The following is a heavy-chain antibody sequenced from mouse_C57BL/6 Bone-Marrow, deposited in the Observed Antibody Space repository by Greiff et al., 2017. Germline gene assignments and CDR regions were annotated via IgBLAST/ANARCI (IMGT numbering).Heavy chain of an antibody. J-gene: IGHJ4*01. CDR3: ARDDYYAMDY. Sequence: QVQLQQPGAELVKPGAPVKLSCKASGYTFTSYWMQWVKQRPGQGLEWIGEIDPSDSYTNYNQKFKGKATLTVDTSSSTAYMQLSSLTSEDSAVYYCARDDYYAMDYWGQGTSVTVSS. CDR2: IDPSDSYT. CDR1: GYTFTSYW. V-gene: IGHV1-50*01.